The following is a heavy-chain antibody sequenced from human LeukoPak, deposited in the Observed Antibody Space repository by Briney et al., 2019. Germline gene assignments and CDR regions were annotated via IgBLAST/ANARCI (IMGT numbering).Heavy chain of an antibody. J-gene: IGHJ4*02. CDR2: IIPIFGIA. CDR3: ALSLLGVYYFDY. D-gene: IGHD3-16*01. V-gene: IGHV1-69*04. Sequence: SVKVSCKASGGTFSSYAISWVRQAPGQELEWMGRIIPIFGIANYAQKFQGRVTITADKSTSTAYMELSSLRSEDTAVYYCALSLLGVYYFDYWGQGTLVTVSS. CDR1: GGTFSSYA.